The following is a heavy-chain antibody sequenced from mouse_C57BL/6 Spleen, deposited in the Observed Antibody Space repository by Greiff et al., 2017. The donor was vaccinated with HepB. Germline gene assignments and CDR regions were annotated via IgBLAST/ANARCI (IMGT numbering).Heavy chain of an antibody. CDR2: IHPNSGST. D-gene: IGHD1-1*01. Sequence: VQLQQPGAELVKPGASVKLSCKASGYTFTSYWMHWVKQRPGQGLEWIGMIHPNSGSTNYTEKFKSKATLTVDKSSSTAYMQLSSLTSEDSAVYYCARRDLTTVVAKDFDVWGTGTTVTVSS. CDR1: GYTFTSYW. V-gene: IGHV1-64*01. J-gene: IGHJ1*03. CDR3: ARRDLTTVVAKDFDV.